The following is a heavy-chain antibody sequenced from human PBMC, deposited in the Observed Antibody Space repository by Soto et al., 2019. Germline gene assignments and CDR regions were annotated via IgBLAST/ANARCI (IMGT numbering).Heavy chain of an antibody. D-gene: IGHD4-17*01. CDR2: ISYDGSNQ. V-gene: IGHV3-30*18. CDR1: GFTFSRYG. CDR3: AKDHDYGDYATDY. Sequence: PGGSLRLSCAASGFTFSRYGMHWVRQAPGKGLEWVTFISYDGSNQYYADSVKGRFTISRDNSKTTLYLQMNSLRVEDTAVYYCAKDHDYGDYATDYWGQGTLVTVSS. J-gene: IGHJ4*02.